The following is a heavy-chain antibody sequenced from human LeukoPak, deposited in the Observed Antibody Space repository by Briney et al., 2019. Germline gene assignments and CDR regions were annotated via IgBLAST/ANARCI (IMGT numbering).Heavy chain of an antibody. V-gene: IGHV3-23*01. J-gene: IGHJ6*03. CDR2: ISGNGRSP. CDR1: GFTFSSSA. CDR3: AKAFTFYYYMDV. Sequence: GGSLRLSCAACGFTFSSSAMNWVRQAPGKGLEWVSTISGNGRSPYYADSVKGRFTISRDNSNYTVYLQMSSLRADDTAVYYCAKAFTFYYYMDVWGKGTTVTVSS. D-gene: IGHD4-23*01.